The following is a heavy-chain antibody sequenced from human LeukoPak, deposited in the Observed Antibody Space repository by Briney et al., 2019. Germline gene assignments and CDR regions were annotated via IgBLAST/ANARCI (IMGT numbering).Heavy chain of an antibody. V-gene: IGHV3-13*01. D-gene: IGHD2-2*01. Sequence: GGSLRLSCAASGFTFSNYDMHWVRQVTGKGLEWVSAFHTAGDIHYSGSVKGRFATSRENAKNSFYLQMNNLRAGDTAVYYCARGSCSSRSCYKRVNGLDVWGQGTPVTVSS. CDR3: ARGSCSSRSCYKRVNGLDV. CDR1: GFTFSNYD. CDR2: FHTAGDI. J-gene: IGHJ6*02.